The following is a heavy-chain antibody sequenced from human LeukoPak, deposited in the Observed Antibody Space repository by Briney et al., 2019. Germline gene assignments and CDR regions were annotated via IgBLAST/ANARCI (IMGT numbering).Heavy chain of an antibody. D-gene: IGHD3-10*01. CDR2: IRQDGSEK. CDR1: GFTFRTHW. V-gene: IGHV3-7*01. CDR3: ARERDYYGSGSYPWFDP. Sequence: GGSVRLSCAASGFTFRTHWMSWVRQAPGKGLEWVANIRQDGSEKYYVDSVKGRFTISRDNAKNSLYLQMNSLRAEDTAVYYCARERDYYGSGSYPWFDPWGQGTLVTVSS. J-gene: IGHJ5*02.